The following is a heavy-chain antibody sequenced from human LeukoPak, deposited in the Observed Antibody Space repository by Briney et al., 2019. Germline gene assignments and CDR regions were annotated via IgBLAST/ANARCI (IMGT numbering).Heavy chain of an antibody. CDR2: MSVITGRT. CDR3: VKPARGSGIQYGFDS. Sequence: GGSLRLSCSASGFIFSSYAMHRVRQAPGKRLEYVSAMSVITGRTFYADSVEGRFTISRDNSGNTLYLQMTSLRPEDTAVYYCVKPARGSGIQYGFDSWGQGTLVTVSS. J-gene: IGHJ4*02. CDR1: GFIFSSYA. V-gene: IGHV3-64D*06. D-gene: IGHD3-10*01.